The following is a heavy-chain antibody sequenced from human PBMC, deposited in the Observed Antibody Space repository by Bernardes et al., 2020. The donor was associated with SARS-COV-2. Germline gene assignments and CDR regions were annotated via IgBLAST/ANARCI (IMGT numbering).Heavy chain of an antibody. CDR1: GYTFTGYY. Sequence: ASVTVSCKASGYTFTGYYMHWVRQAPGQGLEWMGWINPNSGGTNYAQKFQGWVTMTRDTSISTAYMELSRLRSDDTAVYYCARSSWGSSFDAFDIWGQGTMVTVSS. CDR3: ARSSWGSSFDAFDI. J-gene: IGHJ3*02. CDR2: INPNSGGT. D-gene: IGHD6-6*01. V-gene: IGHV1-2*04.